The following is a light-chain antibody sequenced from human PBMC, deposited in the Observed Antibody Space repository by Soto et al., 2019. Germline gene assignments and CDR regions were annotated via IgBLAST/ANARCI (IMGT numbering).Light chain of an antibody. CDR1: QSISSW. CDR3: QQYNTYST. CDR2: KAS. J-gene: IGKJ1*01. Sequence: DIQMTQSPSTLSASVGDRVTITCRASQSISSWLAWYQQKPGKAPKLLINKASSLQSGVPSRFSGSGSGTEFTLTISSLQPDDFATYYCQQYNTYSTFGQGTKVGIK. V-gene: IGKV1-5*03.